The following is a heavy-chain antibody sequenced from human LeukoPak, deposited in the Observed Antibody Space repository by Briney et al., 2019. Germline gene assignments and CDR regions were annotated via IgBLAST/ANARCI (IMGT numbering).Heavy chain of an antibody. Sequence: GASVKVSCKASGYTFTSYYMHWVRQAPGQGLEWMGIINPSGYSTSYAQKFQGRVTMTRDMSTSTVYMELSSLRSEDTAVYYCARDLGYSSSWYVGAGYYYYMDVWGKGTTVTISS. CDR2: INPSGYST. D-gene: IGHD6-13*01. CDR1: GYTFTSYY. J-gene: IGHJ6*03. V-gene: IGHV1-46*01. CDR3: ARDLGYSSSWYVGAGYYYYMDV.